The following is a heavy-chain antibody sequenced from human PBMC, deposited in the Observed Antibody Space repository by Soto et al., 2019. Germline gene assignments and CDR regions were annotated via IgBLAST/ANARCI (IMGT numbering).Heavy chain of an antibody. CDR2: ISADNGNT. D-gene: IGHD6-6*01. Sequence: GASVKVSCKASGYPFTNYAIHWVRQAPGQRLEWMGWISADNGNTNYSQRLQGRVTMTTDTSTSTAYMELRSLRSDDTAVYYCARGAAGRPGNWFDLWGKGTLVTVSS. CDR3: ARGAAGRPGNWFDL. V-gene: IGHV1-18*01. J-gene: IGHJ5*02. CDR1: GYPFTNYA.